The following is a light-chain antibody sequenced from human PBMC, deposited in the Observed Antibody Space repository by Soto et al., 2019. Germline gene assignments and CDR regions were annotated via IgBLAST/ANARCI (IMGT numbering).Light chain of an antibody. V-gene: IGKV3-15*01. Sequence: IVMTQSPATLSMTPGERATLSCRASQNVNYNLAWYQQKPGQAPSLLIHDASIRATAIPARFSGSGSGTEFTLTISSLQSEDFAVYYCQQYNNWPRTFGQGTKVDIK. CDR1: QNVNYN. J-gene: IGKJ1*01. CDR2: DAS. CDR3: QQYNNWPRT.